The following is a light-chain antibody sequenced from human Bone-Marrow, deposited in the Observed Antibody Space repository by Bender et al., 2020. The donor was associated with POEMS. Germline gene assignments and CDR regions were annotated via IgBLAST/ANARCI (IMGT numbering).Light chain of an antibody. CDR1: ALPKQY. CDR2: KDI. V-gene: IGLV3-25*03. J-gene: IGLJ2*01. CDR3: QSTDSSGTLV. Sequence: SYELTQPPSVSVSPGQTARITCSGDALPKQYAYWDQHKPDQAPVLVIYKDIERPSEIPERFSGSTSGTIVTLTISGVQAEDEADYYCQSTDSSGTLVFGGGTKLTVL.